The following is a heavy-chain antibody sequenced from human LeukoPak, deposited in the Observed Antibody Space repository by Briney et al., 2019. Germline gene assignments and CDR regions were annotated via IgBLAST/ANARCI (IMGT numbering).Heavy chain of an antibody. CDR3: AIAAGPDAFDI. Sequence: SETLSLTCTVSGGSISSYYWSWIRQPPGKGLEWIGYIYYSGSTNYNPSLNSRVTISVYTSKNQFSLKLSSVTAADTAVYYCAIAAGPDAFDIWGQGTMVTVSS. CDR1: GGSISSYY. CDR2: IYYSGST. V-gene: IGHV4-59*08. D-gene: IGHD6-13*01. J-gene: IGHJ3*02.